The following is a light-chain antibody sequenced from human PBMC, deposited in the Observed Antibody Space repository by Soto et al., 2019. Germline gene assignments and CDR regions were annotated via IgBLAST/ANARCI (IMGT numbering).Light chain of an antibody. CDR1: SSDVGSYNL. Sequence: QSALTQPASVFGSPGQSITISCTGTSSDVGSYNLVSWYQQHPGKAHKLMIYEGSKRPSGVSNRFSGSKSGNKASLTISGRQSEDEAYYDCCANAGSRTLYVVFRGGTPLTVL. CDR3: CANAGSRTLYVV. CDR2: EGS. J-gene: IGLJ2*01. V-gene: IGLV2-23*01.